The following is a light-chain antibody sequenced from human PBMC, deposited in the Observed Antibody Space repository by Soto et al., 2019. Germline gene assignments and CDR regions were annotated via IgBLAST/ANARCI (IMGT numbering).Light chain of an antibody. J-gene: IGKJ5*01. CDR1: QSFGSIY. CDR3: QQYGSSSIT. Sequence: EIVLTQSPGTLSLSPGERATLSCRASQSFGSIYLAWYQQRPGQAPRLLIYGASNRATGIPVRFIGSGSWKEFTLTISGLEPEDFAVYYCQQYGSSSITFGQGTRLEI. V-gene: IGKV3-20*01. CDR2: GAS.